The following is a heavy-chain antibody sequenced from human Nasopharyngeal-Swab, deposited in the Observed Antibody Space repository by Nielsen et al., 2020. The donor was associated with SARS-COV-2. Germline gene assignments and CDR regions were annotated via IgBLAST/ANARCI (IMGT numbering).Heavy chain of an antibody. J-gene: IGHJ5*02. Sequence: ASVTVSCKASVYTFIHHDLHWVRQSTGQGLAWMGWMTPNSGNTGYAQKFQGRVTMTRNTSTRTAYLELRSLRSEDTAVYYCARGGSSLGANLEDPWGQGTLVIVSS. CDR2: MTPNSGNT. D-gene: IGHD3-10*01. V-gene: IGHV1-8*01. CDR3: ARGGSSLGANLEDP. CDR1: VYTFIHHD.